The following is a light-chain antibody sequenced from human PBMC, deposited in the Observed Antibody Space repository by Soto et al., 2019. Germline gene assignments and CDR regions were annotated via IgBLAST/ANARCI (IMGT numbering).Light chain of an antibody. V-gene: IGKV1-39*01. CDR3: QQSXXXPKT. Sequence: DIPMTQSPSSLSASVGQIVTINCRASQSISSYLNWYQQKPGKAPKLLIYAASSLQSGVPSRFSGSGSGTDVTLTISSLQPEEFATYXXQQSXXXPKTFXQGTKVDI. J-gene: IGKJ1*01. CDR2: AAS. CDR1: QSISSY.